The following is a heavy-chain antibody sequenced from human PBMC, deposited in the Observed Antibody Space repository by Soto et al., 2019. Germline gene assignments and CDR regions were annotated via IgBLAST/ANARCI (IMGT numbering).Heavy chain of an antibody. CDR2: IYYSGST. CDR3: ARAGYYDSRGYFLDY. D-gene: IGHD3-22*01. J-gene: IGHJ4*02. Sequence: SETLSLTCTVSGGSISSYYWSWIRQPPGKGLEWIGYIYYSGSTNYNPSLKGRVTISVDTSKDQFSLRMRSVTAADTAVYYCARAGYYDSRGYFLDYWGQGTVVTVSS. V-gene: IGHV4-59*01. CDR1: GGSISSYY.